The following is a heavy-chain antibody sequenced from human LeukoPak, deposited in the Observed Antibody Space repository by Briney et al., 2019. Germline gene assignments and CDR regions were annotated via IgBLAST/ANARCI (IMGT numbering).Heavy chain of an antibody. CDR3: ARGDPDISFGVVGDAFDI. D-gene: IGHD3-3*01. CDR1: GFTFSSYW. CDR2: INSDGSST. Sequence: GGSLRLSCAASGFTFSSYWMHWVRQAPGKGLVWVSRINSDGSSTSYADSVKGRFTTSRDNAKNTLYLLMNSLRAEDTAVYYCARGDPDISFGVVGDAFDIWGQGTMVTVSS. J-gene: IGHJ3*02. V-gene: IGHV3-74*01.